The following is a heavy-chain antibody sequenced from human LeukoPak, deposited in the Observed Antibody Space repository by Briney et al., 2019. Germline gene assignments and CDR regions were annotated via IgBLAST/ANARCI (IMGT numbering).Heavy chain of an antibody. CDR1: GFTFSSYG. J-gene: IGHJ4*02. Sequence: QSGGSLRLSCAASGFTFSSYGMHWVRQAPGKGLEWVAVISYDGSNKYYADSVKGRSTISRDNSKNTLYLQMNSLRAEDTAVYYCAKASYYDSSGYLDYWGQGTLVTVSS. V-gene: IGHV3-30*18. CDR3: AKASYYDSSGYLDY. CDR2: ISYDGSNK. D-gene: IGHD3-22*01.